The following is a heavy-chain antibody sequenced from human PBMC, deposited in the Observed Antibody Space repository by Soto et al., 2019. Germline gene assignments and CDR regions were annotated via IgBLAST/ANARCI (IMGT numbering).Heavy chain of an antibody. V-gene: IGHV4-4*02. CDR1: SGSISSSNW. Sequence: QVQLQESGPGLVKPSGTLSLTCAVSSGSISSSNWWSWVRQPPGKGLEWIGEIYHSGSTNYNPSLKSRVNISVDKSKNQFSLKLSSVTAADTAVYYCARVNIVVVVAATIYYYYYMDVWGKGTTVTVSS. J-gene: IGHJ6*03. D-gene: IGHD2-15*01. CDR3: ARVNIVVVVAATIYYYYYMDV. CDR2: IYHSGST.